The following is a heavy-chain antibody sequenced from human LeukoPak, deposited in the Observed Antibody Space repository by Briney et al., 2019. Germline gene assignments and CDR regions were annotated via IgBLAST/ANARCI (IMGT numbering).Heavy chain of an antibody. D-gene: IGHD3-16*02. J-gene: IGHJ4*02. V-gene: IGHV1-18*04. Sequence: GASVKVSCKASGYTFTTYGISWVRQAPGQGLEWMGWISAHNGHTNYAQNLQGRVTMTTDTSTSTAYMELRSLRSDDTAVYYCARAEDRDNVWGSYRLADYWGQGTLVTVSS. CDR2: ISAHNGHT. CDR3: ARAEDRDNVWGSYRLADY. CDR1: GYTFTTYG.